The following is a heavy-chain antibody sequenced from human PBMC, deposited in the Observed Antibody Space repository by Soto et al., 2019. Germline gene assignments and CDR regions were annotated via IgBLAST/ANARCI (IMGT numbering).Heavy chain of an antibody. Sequence: LCGGSISSGGYYWSWIRQHPGKGLEWIGYIYYSGSTYYNPSLKSRVTISVDTSKNQFSLKLSSVTAADTAVYYCARAAMVGGPPIDAFDIWGKGKMVPVSS. CDR3: ARAAMVGGPPIDAFDI. D-gene: IGHD3-10*02. CDR1: GGSISSGGYY. J-gene: IGHJ3*02. V-gene: IGHV4-31*02. CDR2: IYYSGST.